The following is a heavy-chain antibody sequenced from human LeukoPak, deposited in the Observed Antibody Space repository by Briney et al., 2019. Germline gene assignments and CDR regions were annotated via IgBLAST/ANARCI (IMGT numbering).Heavy chain of an antibody. CDR3: ARERQLVYFDY. D-gene: IGHD6-13*01. V-gene: IGHV4-30-2*01. CDR2: IYHSGST. Sequence: SETLSLTCTVSGGSISSYSWSWIRQPPGKGLEWIGYIYHSGSTYYNPSLKSRVTISVDRSKNQFSLKLSSVTAADTAVYYCARERQLVYFDYWGQGTLVTVSS. CDR1: GGSISSYS. J-gene: IGHJ4*02.